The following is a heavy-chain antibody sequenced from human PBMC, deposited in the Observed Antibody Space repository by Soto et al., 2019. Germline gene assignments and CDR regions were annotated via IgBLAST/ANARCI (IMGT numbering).Heavy chain of an antibody. CDR3: ARGTMLRGPDYYYAMGI. CDR1: GDSISKNGYF. J-gene: IGHJ6*02. V-gene: IGHV4-31*03. Sequence: QVQLQESGPGLVKPSQNLSLTCSVSGDSISKNGYFWTWIRQHPGKGLEWIGYIYYDGRSYYTKPLKCRVRNSVDTSKNQFSLKLTAVTAADTAVYYCARGTMLRGPDYYYAMGIWGQGTTVTVSS. CDR2: IYYDGRS. D-gene: IGHD3-10*01.